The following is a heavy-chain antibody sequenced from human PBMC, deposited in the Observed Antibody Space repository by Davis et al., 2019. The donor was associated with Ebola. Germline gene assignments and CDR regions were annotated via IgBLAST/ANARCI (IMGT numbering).Heavy chain of an antibody. V-gene: IGHV5-51*01. CDR3: ARQYCTTTACYGFDI. J-gene: IGHJ3*02. CDR2: IYPGDSDT. Sequence: GESLKISCKGSGYTFATYWIAWVRQMPGRGLGCMGIIYPGDSDTRYSPSFEGQGTLSVDKSINTAYLQWSSLKASDTAIYYCARQYCTTTACYGFDIWGQGTLVTVSS. D-gene: IGHD2-8*01. CDR1: GYTFATYW.